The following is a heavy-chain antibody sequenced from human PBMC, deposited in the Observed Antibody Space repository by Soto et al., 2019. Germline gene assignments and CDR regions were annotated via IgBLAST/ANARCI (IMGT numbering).Heavy chain of an antibody. CDR3: ARENSRIAPRLFKH. V-gene: IGHV3-30-3*01. D-gene: IGHD6-6*01. CDR2: ISPDGGNQ. Sequence: PGGSLRLSCVASGFIVSDYAMHWARQAPGKGLVWVALISPDGGNQYYSESAKGRFTISRDNSKNTLYLQMNDLRPDDTALYYCARENSRIAPRLFKHWGHGSLVTVS. CDR1: GFIVSDYA. J-gene: IGHJ1*01.